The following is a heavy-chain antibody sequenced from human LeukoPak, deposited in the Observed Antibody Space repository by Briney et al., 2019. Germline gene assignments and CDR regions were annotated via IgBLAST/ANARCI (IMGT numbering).Heavy chain of an antibody. CDR2: INHGGIT. D-gene: IGHD6-13*01. Sequence: RTSETLSLTCAVYGGSFSDYYWSWIRQSPGKGLEWIGEINHGGITYYNPSLKSRVTISLDTSKSQFSLKLTSVTAADTAVYYCARKQGGQLVNTRRWFDPWGQGTLVTVSS. CDR1: GGSFSDYY. CDR3: ARKQGGQLVNTRRWFDP. J-gene: IGHJ5*02. V-gene: IGHV4-34*01.